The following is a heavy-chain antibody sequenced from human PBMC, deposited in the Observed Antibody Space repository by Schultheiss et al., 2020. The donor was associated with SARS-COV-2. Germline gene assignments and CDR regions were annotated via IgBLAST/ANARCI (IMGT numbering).Heavy chain of an antibody. Sequence: GESLKISCAASGFTFSSYGMHWVRQAPGKGLEWVAVIWYDGSNIYYADSVKGRFTISRDNSKNTLYLQINSLRAEDTAVYYCARDLKAVAVFGFDSWGQGTLVTVSS. D-gene: IGHD6-19*01. CDR2: IWYDGSNI. J-gene: IGHJ4*02. V-gene: IGHV3-33*01. CDR1: GFTFSSYG. CDR3: ARDLKAVAVFGFDS.